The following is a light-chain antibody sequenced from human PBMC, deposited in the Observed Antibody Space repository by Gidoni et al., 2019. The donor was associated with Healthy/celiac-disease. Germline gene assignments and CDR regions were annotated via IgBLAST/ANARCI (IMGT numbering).Light chain of an antibody. CDR3: QQYNSYPWT. V-gene: IGKV1-5*03. Sequence: DIQMTHSPSTLSASVGDRVTITCRASPSISSWLAWYQQKPGKAPKLLIYKASSLESGVPSRFSGSGSGKEFTITSSSLQPDDFATYYCQQYNSYPWTFGQGTKVEIK. J-gene: IGKJ1*01. CDR2: KAS. CDR1: PSISSW.